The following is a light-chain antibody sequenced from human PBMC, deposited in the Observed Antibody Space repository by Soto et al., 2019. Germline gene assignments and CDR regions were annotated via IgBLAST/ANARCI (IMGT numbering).Light chain of an antibody. CDR2: DAS. CDR1: QDISNY. V-gene: IGKV1-33*01. CDR3: QQYNILPLT. J-gene: IGKJ4*01. Sequence: DIQMTQSPSSLSASVGDRVTITCQASQDISNYLNWFQQTPGKAPKLLIYDASNLETGVPSRFSGSGSGTDFTFTISSLQPEDIATYYCQQYNILPLTFGGGTKVDIK.